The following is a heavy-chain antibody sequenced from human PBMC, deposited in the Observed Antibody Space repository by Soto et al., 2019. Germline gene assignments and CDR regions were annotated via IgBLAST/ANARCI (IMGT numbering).Heavy chain of an antibody. Sequence: ASVKVSCKVSGYTLTELSMHWVRQAPGKGLEWMGGFDPEDGETIYAQKFQGRVTMTEDTSTDTAYMELSSLRSEDTAVYYCATVRIGVRVTRDYAEYFQHWGQGTLVTVSS. D-gene: IGHD2-8*02. CDR1: GYTLTELS. V-gene: IGHV1-24*01. CDR3: ATVRIGVRVTRDYAEYFQH. CDR2: FDPEDGET. J-gene: IGHJ1*01.